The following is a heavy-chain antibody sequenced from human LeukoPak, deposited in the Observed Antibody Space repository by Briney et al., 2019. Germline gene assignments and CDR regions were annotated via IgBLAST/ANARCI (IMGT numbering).Heavy chain of an antibody. J-gene: IGHJ3*02. CDR2: IYCSGRT. D-gene: IGHD1-26*01. Sequence: SGTLSLTCTVSGCTLSSYYWSWIRQPPGRGVEGIGYIYCSGRTNYNPSLKSRVTISVDTSKNQFSLKLSSVTAADTAVYYCAREQWEPNAFDNWGQGTMVTVSS. V-gene: IGHV4-59*01. CDR1: GCTLSSYY. CDR3: AREQWEPNAFDN.